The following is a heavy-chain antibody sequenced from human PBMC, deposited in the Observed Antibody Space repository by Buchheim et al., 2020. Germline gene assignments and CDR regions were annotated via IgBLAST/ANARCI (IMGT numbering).Heavy chain of an antibody. J-gene: IGHJ4*02. CDR2: LSPTGGST. Sequence: QVQLVQSGAEVKKPGASVKVSCKASGYTFTSYYVHWVRQAPGQGLEWMGILSPTGGSTSYTQKFQGRVTMTRDTSTRTVYMELSSLKSEDTAVYYCARDEGSSWFNFDYWGQGTL. CDR1: GYTFTSYY. V-gene: IGHV1-46*03. CDR3: ARDEGSSWFNFDY. D-gene: IGHD6-13*01.